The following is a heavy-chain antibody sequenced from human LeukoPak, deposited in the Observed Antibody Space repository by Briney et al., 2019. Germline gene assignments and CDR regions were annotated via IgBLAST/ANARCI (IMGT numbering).Heavy chain of an antibody. J-gene: IGHJ4*02. D-gene: IGHD2-2*01. CDR1: GGTFNSYA. Sequence: GASVKVSCKASGGTFNSYAISWVRQAPGQGPEWMGGIIPIFGTANYAQKFQGRVTITADESTSTAYMELSSLRSEDTAVYYCARAHCSSTSCYAAEGYYFDYWGQGTLVTVSS. V-gene: IGHV1-69*01. CDR2: IIPIFGTA. CDR3: ARAHCSSTSCYAAEGYYFDY.